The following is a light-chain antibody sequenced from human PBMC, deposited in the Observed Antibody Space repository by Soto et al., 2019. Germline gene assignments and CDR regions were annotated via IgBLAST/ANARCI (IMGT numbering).Light chain of an antibody. CDR2: VNS. V-gene: IGLV1-40*01. J-gene: IGLJ1*01. Sequence: QSVLTQPPSVSEAPGQRVTISCTGSSSNIGAGYDVHWYQQLPGTAPKLLIYVNSNRPSGVPDRFSGSKSGTSASLAITGLQAEEEADYYCQSYDSSLTGYVFGTGTKLTVL. CDR1: SSNIGAGYD. CDR3: QSYDSSLTGYV.